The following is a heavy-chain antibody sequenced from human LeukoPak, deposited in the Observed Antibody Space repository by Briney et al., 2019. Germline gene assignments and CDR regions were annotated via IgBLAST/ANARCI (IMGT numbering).Heavy chain of an antibody. J-gene: IGHJ4*02. V-gene: IGHV3-21*01. CDR1: GFTFSSYS. CDR3: ARDRPVAGPG. D-gene: IGHD6-19*01. CDR2: ISSSSSYI. Sequence: SLRLSCAASGFTFSSYSMNWVRQAPGKGLEWVSSISSSSSYIYYADSVKGRFSISRDNAKNSLYLQMNSLRAEDTAVYYCARDRPVAGPGWGQGTLVTVSS.